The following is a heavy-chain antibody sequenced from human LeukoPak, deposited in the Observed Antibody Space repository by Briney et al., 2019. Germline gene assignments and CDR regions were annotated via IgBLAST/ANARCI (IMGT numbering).Heavy chain of an antibody. D-gene: IGHD2-15*01. CDR2: ISSSGSAI. V-gene: IGHV3-48*03. J-gene: IGHJ4*02. Sequence: GGSLRLSCAASGFSFSSYEVNWVRQAPGKGLEWVSYISSSGSAIFYADSVKGRFTISRDNAKNSLFLQMNSLRAEDTAFYCASKGGFDDWGQGTLVTVSS. CDR1: GFSFSSYE. CDR3: SKGGFDD.